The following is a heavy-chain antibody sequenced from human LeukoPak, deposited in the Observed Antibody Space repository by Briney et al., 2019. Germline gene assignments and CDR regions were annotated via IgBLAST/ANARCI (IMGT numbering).Heavy chain of an antibody. D-gene: IGHD7-27*01. J-gene: IGHJ4*02. CDR1: GFTFSNSW. CDR3: GRDPSWGAIDY. CDR2: MNPDGNDK. Sequence: PGGSLRLSCAASGFTFSNSWMAWVRQAPGRGLEWVASMNPDGNDKGYMDSVKGRFTISRDNANSPLYLQMTSLRAEDTAVYYCGRDPSWGAIDYRGQGTRVTVSS. V-gene: IGHV3-7*01.